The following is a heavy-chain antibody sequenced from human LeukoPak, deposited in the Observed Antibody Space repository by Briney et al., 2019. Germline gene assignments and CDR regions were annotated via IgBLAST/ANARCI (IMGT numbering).Heavy chain of an antibody. D-gene: IGHD3-22*01. J-gene: IGHJ4*02. Sequence: PGGSLRLSCAASGFTFSSYAMHWVRQAPGKGLDWVTFIQSDGTNKYYADSVKGRFTISRDNSKNTLYLQMNSLRTEDTAVYHCAKGPYYHETSGNHYFDYWGQGTLVIVSS. CDR2: IQSDGTNK. CDR1: GFTFSSYA. CDR3: AKGPYYHETSGNHYFDY. V-gene: IGHV3-30*02.